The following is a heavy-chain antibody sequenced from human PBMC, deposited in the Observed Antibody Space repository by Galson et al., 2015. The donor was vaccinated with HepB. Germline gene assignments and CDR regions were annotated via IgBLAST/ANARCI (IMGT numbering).Heavy chain of an antibody. Sequence: SVKVSCKASGSTFTTYYIHWVRQAPGQGLEWMGRINPNSGGTNYAQKFQGRLTMTWDTSISTAYMELSSLRSDDTAVYYCAKEIGHGHRGMDVWGQGTTVTVSS. V-gene: IGHV1-2*06. CDR3: AKEIGHGHRGMDV. CDR1: GSTFTTYY. D-gene: IGHD1-14*01. CDR2: INPNSGGT. J-gene: IGHJ6*02.